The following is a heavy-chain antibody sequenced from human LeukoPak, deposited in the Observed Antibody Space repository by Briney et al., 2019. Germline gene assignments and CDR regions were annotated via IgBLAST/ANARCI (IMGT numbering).Heavy chain of an antibody. CDR3: ARVLGYSYGYKYAFDI. CDR1: GGSISSYY. J-gene: IGHJ3*02. D-gene: IGHD5-18*01. CDR2: IYYSGST. V-gene: IGHV4-59*12. Sequence: SETLSLTCTVSGGSISSYYWSWIRQPPGKGLEWIGYIYYSGSTNYNPSLKSRVTISVDTSKNQFSLKLSSVTAADTAVYYCARVLGYSYGYKYAFDIWGQGTMVTVSS.